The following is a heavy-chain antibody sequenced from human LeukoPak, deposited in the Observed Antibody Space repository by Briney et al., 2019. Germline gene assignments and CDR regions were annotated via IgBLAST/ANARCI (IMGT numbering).Heavy chain of an antibody. CDR2: IYYSGST. Sequence: SETLSLTCTVSGGSISSSSYYWGWIRQPPGKGLEWIGSIYYSGSTYYNPSLKSRVTISVDTSKNQFSLKLSSVTAADTAVYYCASGWRWLLPTYDAFDIWGQGTMVTVSS. CDR1: GGSISSSSYY. CDR3: ASGWRWLLPTYDAFDI. J-gene: IGHJ3*02. V-gene: IGHV4-39*07. D-gene: IGHD3-22*01.